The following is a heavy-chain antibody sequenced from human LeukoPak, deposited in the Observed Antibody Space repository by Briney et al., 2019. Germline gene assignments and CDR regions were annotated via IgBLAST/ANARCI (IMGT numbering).Heavy chain of an antibody. D-gene: IGHD3-22*01. J-gene: IGHJ4*02. CDR2: IYYSGST. CDR1: GGSISSFY. CDR3: ARHSRYYDSTPGVDY. Sequence: SETLSLTCNVSGGSISSFYWSWIRQPPGKGLEWIGYIYYSGSTNYNPSLKSRVTISVDTSKNQFSLKLSSVTAADTAVYYCARHSRYYDSTPGVDYWGQGTLVTVSS. V-gene: IGHV4-59*08.